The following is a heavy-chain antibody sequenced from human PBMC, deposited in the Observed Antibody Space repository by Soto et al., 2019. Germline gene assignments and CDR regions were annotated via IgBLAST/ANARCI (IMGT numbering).Heavy chain of an antibody. CDR3: ARRGPGTYFDY. D-gene: IGHD6-13*01. CDR2: ISGSGDST. Sequence: EVQLLESGGGLVQPGGSLRLSGAASGFTFSSYAMNWVRQAPGKGLEWVSVISGSGDSTYYADSVKGRFTISRDNSKNTLYLQMNSLRAEDTAVYYCARRGPGTYFDYWGQGTLVTVSS. CDR1: GFTFSSYA. V-gene: IGHV3-23*01. J-gene: IGHJ4*02.